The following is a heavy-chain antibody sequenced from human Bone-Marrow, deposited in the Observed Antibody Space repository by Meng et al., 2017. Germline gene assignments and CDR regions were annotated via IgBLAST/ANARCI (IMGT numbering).Heavy chain of an antibody. CDR3: ARSIVTTYYFDY. CDR1: GFTFSSYA. Sequence: GESLKISCAASGFTFSSYAMHWVRQAPGKGLEWVAVISYDGSNKYYADSVKGRFTISRDNSKNTLYLQMNSLGAEDTAVYYCARSIVTTYYFDYWGQGTLVTVSS. V-gene: IGHV3-30*04. D-gene: IGHD5-12*01. CDR2: ISYDGSNK. J-gene: IGHJ4*02.